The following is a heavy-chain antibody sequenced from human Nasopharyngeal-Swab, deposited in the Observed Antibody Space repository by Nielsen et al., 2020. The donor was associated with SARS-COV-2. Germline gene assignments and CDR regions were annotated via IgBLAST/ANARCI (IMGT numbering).Heavy chain of an antibody. CDR3: ARVLTGTYYYDSSGYPDY. CDR1: GFTFSNYY. CDR2: ISSSGGAI. J-gene: IGHJ4*02. V-gene: IGHV3-11*01. D-gene: IGHD3-22*01. Sequence: GESLKISCAASGFTFSNYYMSWIRQAPGRGLEWVSYISSSGGAIYYADSVKGRFTISRDNAKKSLSLQMNSLRAEDTAVYYCARVLTGTYYYDSSGYPDYLGQGTLVTVSS.